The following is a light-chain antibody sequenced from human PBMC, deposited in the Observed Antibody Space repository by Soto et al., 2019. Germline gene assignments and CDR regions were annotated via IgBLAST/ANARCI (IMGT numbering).Light chain of an antibody. J-gene: IGKJ3*01. CDR1: QSVSSNN. Sequence: EIVLTQSPGTVSLSPGERATLSCRASQSVSSNNLAWYQQKPGQAPRLLIYGASRRATGIPDRFSGSGSGTDFTLTINRLEPEDFAVYYCQQYGSSPSSFGPGTKVDIK. CDR3: QQYGSSPSS. V-gene: IGKV3-20*01. CDR2: GAS.